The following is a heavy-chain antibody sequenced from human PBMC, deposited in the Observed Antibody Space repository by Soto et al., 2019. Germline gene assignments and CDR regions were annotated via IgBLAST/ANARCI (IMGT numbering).Heavy chain of an antibody. J-gene: IGHJ4*02. CDR3: AREGSRGNYLDY. CDR1: GGSISSGGYY. CDR2: IYYSGST. V-gene: IGHV4-31*03. Sequence: QVQLQESGPGLVKPSQTLSLTCTVSGGSISSGGYYWSWIRQHPGKGLEWIGYIYYSGSTYYNPALRSRVTISVDPFKNQFSLKLSSVTAADTAVYYCAREGSRGNYLDYWGQGTLVTVSS.